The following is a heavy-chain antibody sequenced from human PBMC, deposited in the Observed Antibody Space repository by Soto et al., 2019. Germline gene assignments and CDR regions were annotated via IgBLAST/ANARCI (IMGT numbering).Heavy chain of an antibody. CDR1: GGTFSSYA. CDR2: IISIFGTA. CDR3: ARHVPAAGYYSGMDV. D-gene: IGHD2-2*01. J-gene: IGHJ6*02. Sequence: QFQLVQSGAEVKKPGSSVKVSCKASGGTFSSYAISWVRQAPGQGLEWMGGIISIFGTANYAQKFQGRVTITADESTSTAYMELGSLRSEDTAVYYCARHVPAAGYYSGMDVWGQGTTVTVSS. V-gene: IGHV1-69*12.